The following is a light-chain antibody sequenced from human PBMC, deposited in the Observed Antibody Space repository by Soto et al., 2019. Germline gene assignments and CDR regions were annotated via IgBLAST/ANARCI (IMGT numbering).Light chain of an antibody. CDR1: QDISVY. CDR3: QKFNSAPLT. CDR2: RAS. Sequence: DIQMTQSPSSLSASVGDRVTITCRASQDISVYLAWYQQKPGKVPKLLIYRASTLQSGVPSRFTGSGSGTDVTLTSSSLQPEGVGTYYCQKFNSAPLTFGQGTRLEIK. V-gene: IGKV1-27*01. J-gene: IGKJ5*01.